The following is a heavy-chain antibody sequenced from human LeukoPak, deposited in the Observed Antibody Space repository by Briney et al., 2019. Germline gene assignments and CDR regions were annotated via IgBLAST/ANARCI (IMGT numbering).Heavy chain of an antibody. J-gene: IGHJ4*02. CDR1: GFTFSDYY. D-gene: IGHD3-22*01. V-gene: IGHV3-66*01. Sequence: GGSLRLSCAASGFTFSDYYMSWVRQAPGKGLEWVSVIYSGGSTYYADSVKGRFTISRDNSKNTLYLQMNSLRAEDTAVYYCARSTYYYDSSGYYYWGQGTLVTVSS. CDR3: ARSTYYYDSSGYYY. CDR2: IYSGGST.